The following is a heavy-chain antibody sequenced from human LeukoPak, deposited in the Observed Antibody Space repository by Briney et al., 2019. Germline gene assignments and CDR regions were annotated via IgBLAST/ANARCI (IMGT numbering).Heavy chain of an antibody. CDR2: ISGSGGST. CDR3: ALYYYDSSTHDY. D-gene: IGHD3-22*01. V-gene: IGHV3-23*01. CDR1: GGSISSYY. Sequence: ETLSLTCTVSGGSISSYYWSWVRQAPGKGLEWVSAISGSGGSTYYADSVKGRFTISRDNSKNTLYLQMNSLRAEDTAVYYCALYYYDSSTHDYWGQGTLVTVSS. J-gene: IGHJ4*02.